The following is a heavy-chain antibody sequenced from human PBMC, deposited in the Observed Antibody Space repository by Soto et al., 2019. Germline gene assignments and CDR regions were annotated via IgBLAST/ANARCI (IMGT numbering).Heavy chain of an antibody. CDR2: ILNDGSNR. CDR1: EFTFSNYG. V-gene: IGHV3-33*01. CDR3: ARDDEYSGNGMDV. J-gene: IGHJ6*02. Sequence: QVQLVESGGGVVQPGRSLRLSCAASEFTFSNYGMHWVRQAPCKGLEWVAVILNDGSNRYHADSVKDRFTISRDNSKNTLYLQMNSLRAEDTAVYYCARDDEYSGNGMDVWGQGTTVTVS. D-gene: IGHD3-10*01.